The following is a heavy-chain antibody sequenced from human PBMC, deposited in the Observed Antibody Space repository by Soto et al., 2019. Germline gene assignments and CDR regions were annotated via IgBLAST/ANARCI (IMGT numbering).Heavy chain of an antibody. Sequence: ESGPTLVNPTQTLTLTCTFSGFSLSTSGMCVSWIRQPPGKALEWLARIDWDDDKYYSTSLKTRLTISKDTSKNQVVLTMTNMDPVDTATYYCARIRRSNYYYYGMDVWGQGTTVTVSS. CDR1: GFSLSTSGMC. CDR2: IDWDDDK. V-gene: IGHV2-70*11. CDR3: ARIRRSNYYYYGMDV. J-gene: IGHJ6*02.